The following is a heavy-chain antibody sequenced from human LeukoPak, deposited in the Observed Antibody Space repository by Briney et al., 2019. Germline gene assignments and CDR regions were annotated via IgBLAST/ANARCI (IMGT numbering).Heavy chain of an antibody. CDR1: GFTFSDYG. D-gene: IGHD2-21*02. V-gene: IGHV3-33*01. Sequence: PGGSLRLSCAASGFTFSDYGMHWVRQAPGKGLEWVALIWYDGTNKYYVDSVKGRFTISRDNSKNTLYLQINSLRADDTAVYYCARGLIYCGGDCYRAFDIWGQGTMVTVSS. J-gene: IGHJ3*02. CDR3: ARGLIYCGGDCYRAFDI. CDR2: IWYDGTNK.